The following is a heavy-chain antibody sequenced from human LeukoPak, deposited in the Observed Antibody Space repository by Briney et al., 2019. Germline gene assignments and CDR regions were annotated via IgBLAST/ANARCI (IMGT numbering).Heavy chain of an antibody. Sequence: GGSLRLSCAASGFSFSNSGMHWVRQAPGKGLDWVAFIWYDGSNKYYANSVKGRFTIARDNSKNTLYLQMNSLKTEDTAVYYCTTEPPMDFFVVLPAWGQGTLVTVSS. V-gene: IGHV3-30*02. CDR1: GFSFSNSG. CDR2: IWYDGSNK. D-gene: IGHD2-2*01. J-gene: IGHJ5*02. CDR3: TTEPPMDFFVVLPA.